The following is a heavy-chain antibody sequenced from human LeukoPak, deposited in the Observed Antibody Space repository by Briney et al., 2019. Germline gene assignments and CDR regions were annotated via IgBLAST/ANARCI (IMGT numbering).Heavy chain of an antibody. CDR1: GFTFSSYS. CDR3: STDPRLLIY. J-gene: IGHJ4*01. Sequence: PGGSLRLSCAASGFTFSSYSMNWVRQAPGKGLEWVSSISTSSSYIYYADSVKGRFTISRDNAKNSLYLQMNSLRPDDTALYYCSTDPRLLIYWGHGTLVTVSS. D-gene: IGHD2-8*01. V-gene: IGHV3-21*04. CDR2: ISTSSSYI.